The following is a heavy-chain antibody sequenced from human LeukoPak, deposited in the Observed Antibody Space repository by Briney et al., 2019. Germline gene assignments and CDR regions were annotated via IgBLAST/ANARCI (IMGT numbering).Heavy chain of an antibody. CDR1: GFTFSDYF. V-gene: IGHV3-11*01. CDR3: AKVLAGTLYYFEY. D-gene: IGHD1-1*01. J-gene: IGHJ4*02. CDR2: ISDRGNII. Sequence: PGGSLRLSCAASGFTFSDYFMSWIRQAPGKGLEWVSYISDRGNIIYYADSVKGRFTISRGNSKNTLYLQMNSLGAEDTAIYYCAKVLAGTLYYFEYWGQGTLVTVSS.